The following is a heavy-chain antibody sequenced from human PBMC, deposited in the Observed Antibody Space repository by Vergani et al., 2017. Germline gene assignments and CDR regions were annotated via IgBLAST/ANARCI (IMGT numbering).Heavy chain of an antibody. V-gene: IGHV1-18*01. D-gene: IGHD3-10*01. CDR1: GYDLTNYG. Sequence: QVQLVQSGPEVKKPGASVKVSCKASGYDLTNYGLGWVRQAPGQGLEWRGWISAYTGNTKYAQKFQGRVSVTTDTSTTTVYMELRRLTSDYTAVYYCARGQSGSYYRYFEHWGQGTLVIVSS. CDR3: ARGQSGSYYRYFEH. CDR2: ISAYTGNT. J-gene: IGHJ1*01.